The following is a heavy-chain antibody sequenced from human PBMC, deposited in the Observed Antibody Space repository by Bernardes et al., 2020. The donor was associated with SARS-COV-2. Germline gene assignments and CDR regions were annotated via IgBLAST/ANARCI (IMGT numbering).Heavy chain of an antibody. Sequence: SETLSLTCTVSGGSISSYYWSWIRQPPGKGLEWIGYIYYSGSTNYNPSLKSRVTISVDTSKNQFSLKLSSVTAADTAVYYCARDTLEQSYYYYGMDVWGQGTTVTVSS. V-gene: IGHV4-59*01. J-gene: IGHJ6*02. CDR2: IYYSGST. D-gene: IGHD6-19*01. CDR3: ARDTLEQSYYYYGMDV. CDR1: GGSISSYY.